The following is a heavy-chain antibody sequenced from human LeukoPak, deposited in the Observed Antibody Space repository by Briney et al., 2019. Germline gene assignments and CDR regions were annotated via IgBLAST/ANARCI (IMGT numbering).Heavy chain of an antibody. D-gene: IGHD1-26*01. CDR3: ARGVGSGSRLRAGDY. CDR1: GFTFSSYA. Sequence: GGSLRLSCAASGFTFSSYAMHWVRQAPGKGLEWVAVISYDGSNKYYADSVKGRFTISRDNSKNTLYLQMNSLRAEDTAVYHCARGVGSGSRLRAGDYWGQGTLVTVSS. V-gene: IGHV3-30*14. J-gene: IGHJ4*02. CDR2: ISYDGSNK.